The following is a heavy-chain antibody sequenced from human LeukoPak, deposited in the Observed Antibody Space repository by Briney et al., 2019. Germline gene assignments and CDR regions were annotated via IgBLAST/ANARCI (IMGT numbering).Heavy chain of an antibody. CDR1: GFTFSSYE. Sequence: GGSLRLSCAASGFTFSSYEMNWVRQAPGKGLEWVSSISTSSSYIYYADSVKGRFTISRHNAKNSLYLQMNSLRAEDSAVYFCARENYYNSGSFSYWYFDLWGRGTLVTVSS. CDR3: ARENYYNSGSFSYWYFDL. CDR2: ISTSSSYI. D-gene: IGHD3-10*01. V-gene: IGHV3-21*01. J-gene: IGHJ2*01.